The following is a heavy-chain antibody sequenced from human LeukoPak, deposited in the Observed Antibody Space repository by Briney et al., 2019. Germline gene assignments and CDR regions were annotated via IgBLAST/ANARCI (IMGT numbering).Heavy chain of an antibody. CDR2: ISSSSYI. CDR1: GFTFSTYG. CDR3: AKDGNTWCSGGSCYPDY. V-gene: IGHV3-21*01. J-gene: IGHJ4*02. D-gene: IGHD2-15*01. Sequence: PGGSLRLSCAASGFTFSTYGMNWVRQAPGKGLEWVSSISSSSYIYYADSVKGRFTISRDNAKNSLYLQMNSLRAEDTAVYYCAKDGNTWCSGGSCYPDYWGQGTLVTVSS.